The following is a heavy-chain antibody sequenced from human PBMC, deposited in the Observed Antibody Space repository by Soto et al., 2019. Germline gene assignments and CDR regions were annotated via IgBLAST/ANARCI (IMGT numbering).Heavy chain of an antibody. V-gene: IGHV4-59*01. CDR2: IYHSGRT. Sequence: QVQLQESGPGLVKPSETLSLTCSVSGGSISFYNWNWIRQSPGKGLEWIGYIYHSGRTNYNPSLKIRVTISVDTSKNQFSLQLSSVTAADTAIYYCAKGDSTTHGDSFDIWGQGTMVTVSP. CDR1: GGSISFYN. D-gene: IGHD6-13*01. CDR3: AKGDSTTHGDSFDI. J-gene: IGHJ3*02.